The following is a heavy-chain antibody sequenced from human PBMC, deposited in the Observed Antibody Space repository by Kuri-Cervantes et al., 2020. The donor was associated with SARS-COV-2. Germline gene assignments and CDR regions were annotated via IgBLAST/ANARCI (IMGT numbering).Heavy chain of an antibody. D-gene: IGHD3-16*01. Sequence: ASVKVSCKASGYTFTSYDINWVRQATGQGLEWMGWMNPNTGNTGYAQKFQGRVTMTRNTSVSTAYMELSSLRSEDTAVYYCARDKTSGGWFDPWGQGTLVTVSS. CDR1: GYTFTSYD. J-gene: IGHJ5*02. CDR2: MNPNTGNT. CDR3: ARDKTSGGWFDP. V-gene: IGHV1-8*02.